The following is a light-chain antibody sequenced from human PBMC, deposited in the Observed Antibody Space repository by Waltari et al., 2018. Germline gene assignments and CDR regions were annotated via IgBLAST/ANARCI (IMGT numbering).Light chain of an antibody. CDR3: QEYGNALT. J-gene: IGKJ4*01. Sequence: DIQMTQSPSSLSASVGDRVTITCQASQDIDNFLNWYQQKPGEAPRLLIYDASNLETGVPSKFSGSGSGTDVSLTITSLQPEDIATYYCQEYGNALTFGGGTKVEIK. V-gene: IGKV1-33*01. CDR1: QDIDNF. CDR2: DAS.